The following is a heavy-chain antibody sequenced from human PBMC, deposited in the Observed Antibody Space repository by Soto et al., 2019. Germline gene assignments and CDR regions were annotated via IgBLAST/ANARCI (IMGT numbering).Heavy chain of an antibody. Sequence: GSLRLSCAASGFTFSGSAMHWVRQASGKGLEWVGRIRSKANSYATAHAASVKGRFTISRDDSKNTAYLQMNSLKTEDTAVYYCTRHGGYDSYYYYYGMDVWGQGTTVTVSS. V-gene: IGHV3-73*01. CDR3: TRHGGYDSYYYYYGMDV. CDR1: GFTFSGSA. J-gene: IGHJ6*02. CDR2: IRSKANSYAT. D-gene: IGHD5-12*01.